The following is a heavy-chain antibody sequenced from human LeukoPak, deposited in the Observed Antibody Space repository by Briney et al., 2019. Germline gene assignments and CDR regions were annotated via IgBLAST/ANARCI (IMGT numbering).Heavy chain of an antibody. D-gene: IGHD5-18*01. J-gene: IGHJ4*02. CDR3: ARGSAYSYDFTRRERTKSRLDY. CDR1: GFTFSDYY. Sequence: GGSLRLSCAASGFTFSDYYMSWIRQAPGKGLEWVAVISYDGSNKYYADSVKGRFTISRDNSKNTLYLQMNSLRAEDTAVYYCARGSAYSYDFTRRERTKSRLDYWGQGTLVTVSS. CDR2: ISYDGSNK. V-gene: IGHV3-30*03.